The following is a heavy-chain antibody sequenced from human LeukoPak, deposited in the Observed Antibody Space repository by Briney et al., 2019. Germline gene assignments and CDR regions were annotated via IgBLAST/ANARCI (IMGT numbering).Heavy chain of an antibody. V-gene: IGHV4-34*01. CDR2: INHSGST. D-gene: IGHD2-21*02. CDR1: GGSFSGYY. J-gene: IGHJ3*02. Sequence: KSSETLSLTCAVYGGSFSGYYWSWIRQPPGKGLEWIGEINHSGSTNYNPSLKSRVTISVDTSKNQFSLKLSSVTAADTAVYYCARSGDFYAFDIWSQGTMVTVSS. CDR3: ARSGDFYAFDI.